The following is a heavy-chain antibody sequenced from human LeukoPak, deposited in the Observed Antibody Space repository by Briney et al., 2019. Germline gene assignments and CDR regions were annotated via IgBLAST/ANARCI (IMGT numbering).Heavy chain of an antibody. CDR1: GFTFGSYG. CDR3: AKGPRTVRFGDRHKGMFDY. V-gene: IGHV3-23*01. Sequence: PGGSLRLSCAASGFTFGSYGMNWVRQAPGKGLEWVSVIRGSGDKSYYTDSVKGRFTVSRDNSKNTVYLQMNSLRAEDTAVYYCAKGPRTVRFGDRHKGMFDYWGQGTLVTVSS. D-gene: IGHD3-10*01. CDR2: IRGSGDKS. J-gene: IGHJ4*02.